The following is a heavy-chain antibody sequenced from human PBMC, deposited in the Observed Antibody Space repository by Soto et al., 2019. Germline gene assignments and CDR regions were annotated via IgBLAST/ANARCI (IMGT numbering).Heavy chain of an antibody. CDR2: ISYDGSNK. CDR3: AKAPSSPYYYDFWSGYLEGSLYYFDY. J-gene: IGHJ4*02. Sequence: PGGSLKLSCAASGFTFCSYGMHWVRQAPGKGLEWVAVISYDGSNKYYADSVKGRFTISRDNSKNTLYLQMNSLRAEDTAVYYCAKAPSSPYYYDFWSGYLEGSLYYFDYWGQGTLVTVSS. CDR1: GFTFCSYG. V-gene: IGHV3-30*18. D-gene: IGHD3-3*01.